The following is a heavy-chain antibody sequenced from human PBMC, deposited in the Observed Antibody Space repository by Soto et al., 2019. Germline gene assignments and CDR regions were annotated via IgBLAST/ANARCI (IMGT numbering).Heavy chain of an antibody. CDR1: GFTFSSYA. J-gene: IGHJ4*02. Sequence: PGGSLRLSCAASGFTFSSYAMGWVRQAPGKGLEWVSAISGSGGSADYADSVRGRFTISRDDYENNLYLQMNSLGVDDTAVYFCARDRQPDGIWTFDYWGRGTLVTVSS. CDR2: ISGSGGSA. CDR3: ARDRQPDGIWTFDY. D-gene: IGHD2-15*01. V-gene: IGHV3-23*01.